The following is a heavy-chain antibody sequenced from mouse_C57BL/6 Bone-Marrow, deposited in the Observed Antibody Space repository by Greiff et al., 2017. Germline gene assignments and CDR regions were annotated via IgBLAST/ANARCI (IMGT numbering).Heavy chain of an antibody. CDR2: IYPRSGNT. CDR3: ARRNPYYFKY. Sequence: QVQLQQSGAELARPGASVKLSCKASGYTFTSYGISWVKQRTGQGLEWIGEIYPRSGNTYYNVKFKGKATLTADKDYSTAYMELRSRTSVDSWVYFCARRNPYYFKYWGQGTTLTVSA. J-gene: IGHJ2*01. V-gene: IGHV1-81*01. CDR1: GYTFTSYG.